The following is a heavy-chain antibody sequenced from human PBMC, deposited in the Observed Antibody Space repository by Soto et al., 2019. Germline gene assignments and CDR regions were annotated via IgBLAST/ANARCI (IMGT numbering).Heavy chain of an antibody. J-gene: IGHJ4*02. CDR1: GYSISSGYY. D-gene: IGHD3-16*02. CDR3: ARCDGSFWGSYRYTLDY. CDR2: IYHSGST. Sequence: PSETLSLTCAVSGYSISSGYYWGWIRQPPGKGLEWIGSIYHSGSTYYNPSLKSRVTISVDTSKNQFSLKLSSVTAADTAVYYCARCDGSFWGSYRYTLDYWGQGTLVTVSS. V-gene: IGHV4-38-2*01.